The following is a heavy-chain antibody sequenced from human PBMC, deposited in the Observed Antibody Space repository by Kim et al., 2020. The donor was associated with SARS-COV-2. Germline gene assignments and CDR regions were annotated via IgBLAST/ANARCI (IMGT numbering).Heavy chain of an antibody. CDR1: GGSISSSSYY. CDR3: AGGGDSDYYFDY. J-gene: IGHJ4*02. D-gene: IGHD2-21*02. Sequence: SETLSLTCTVSGGSISSSSYYWGWIRQPPGKGLEWIGSIYYSGSTYYNPSLKSRVTISVDTSKNQFSLKLSSVTAADTAVYYCAGGGDSDYYFDYWGQGTLVTVSS. V-gene: IGHV4-39*07. CDR2: IYYSGST.